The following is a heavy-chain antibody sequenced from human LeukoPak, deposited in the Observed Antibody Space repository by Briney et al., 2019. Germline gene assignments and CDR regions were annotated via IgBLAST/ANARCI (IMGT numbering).Heavy chain of an antibody. CDR1: GFTFSSYS. J-gene: IGHJ6*02. D-gene: IGHD2-15*01. Sequence: GGSVRLSCADSGFTFSSYSMNWVRESPGKGLEWVSIISGSGGNTNYADSVKGRFTISRDNSNNTLYLQMNSLRAEDTAVYYCAKDLSYCSGGTCYTSRYYGMDVWGQGTTVTVSS. V-gene: IGHV3-23*01. CDR3: AKDLSYCSGGTCYTSRYYGMDV. CDR2: ISGSGGNT.